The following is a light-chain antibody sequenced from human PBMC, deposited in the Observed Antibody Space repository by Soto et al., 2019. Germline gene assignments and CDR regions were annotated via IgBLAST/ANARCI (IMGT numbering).Light chain of an antibody. CDR1: SSDVGGYNY. CDR2: EVS. CDR3: SSYAGSNMVV. J-gene: IGLJ2*01. Sequence: QSALTQPPSASGSPGQSVTISCTGTSSDVGGYNYVSWYLQHPGKAPKLMIYEVSKRPSGVPDRFSGSKSGNTASLTVSGLQAEDEADYYCSSYAGSNMVVFGGGTKLTVL. V-gene: IGLV2-8*01.